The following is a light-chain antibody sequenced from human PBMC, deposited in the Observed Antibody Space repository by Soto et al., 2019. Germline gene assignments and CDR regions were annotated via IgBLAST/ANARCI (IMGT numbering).Light chain of an antibody. CDR1: QSVISNY. J-gene: IGKJ1*01. CDR2: GAS. V-gene: IGKV3-20*01. CDR3: QQYGTSPRT. Sequence: EIVLTQSPGTLSLSPGERATLSCGASQSVISNYLAWYQQKPGQPPRLLIYGASSRATGIPARFSGSGSGTDFTLTISRLEPEDFAVYYCQQYGTSPRTFGQGTKVDIK.